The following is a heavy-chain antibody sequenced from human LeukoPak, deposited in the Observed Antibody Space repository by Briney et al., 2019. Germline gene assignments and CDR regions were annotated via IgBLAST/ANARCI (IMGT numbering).Heavy chain of an antibody. Sequence: SVKVSCKASGGTFSSYAISWVRQAPGQGLEWMGGIIPIFGTANYAQKIQGRVTITADESTSTAYMELSSLRSEDTAVYYCARRRGMGGFDFDYWGQGTLVTVSS. D-gene: IGHD3-16*01. CDR2: IIPIFGTA. CDR1: GGTFSSYA. CDR3: ARRRGMGGFDFDY. V-gene: IGHV1-69*13. J-gene: IGHJ4*02.